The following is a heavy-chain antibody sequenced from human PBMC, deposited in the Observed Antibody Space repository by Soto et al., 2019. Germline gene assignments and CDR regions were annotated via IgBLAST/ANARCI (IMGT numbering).Heavy chain of an antibody. CDR3: ARAYGGYADY. CDR2: IYYSGST. Sequence: TLSLTCTVSGGSISSYYWSWFRQPPGKGLEWIGYIYYSGSTNYNPSLKSRVTISVDTSKNQFSLKLSSVTAADTAVYYCARAYGGYADYWGQGALVTVSS. J-gene: IGHJ4*02. CDR1: GGSISSYY. V-gene: IGHV4-59*01. D-gene: IGHD5-12*01.